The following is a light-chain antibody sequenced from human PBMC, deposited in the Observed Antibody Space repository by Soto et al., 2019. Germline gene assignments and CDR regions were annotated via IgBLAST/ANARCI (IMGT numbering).Light chain of an antibody. CDR2: GNN. CDR1: SSNIGAAYD. J-gene: IGLJ1*01. Sequence: QSVLTQPPSMSGAPGQRVTISCTGSSSNIGAAYDVHWYQHLPGTAPKLLIYGNNNRPSGVPDRFSGSKSGTSASLAITGLQAGDEADYYCTSYTNRYTYVFGTGTKVTVL. V-gene: IGLV1-40*01. CDR3: TSYTNRYTYV.